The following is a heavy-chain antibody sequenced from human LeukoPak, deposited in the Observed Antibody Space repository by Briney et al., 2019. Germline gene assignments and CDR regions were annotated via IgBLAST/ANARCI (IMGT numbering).Heavy chain of an antibody. D-gene: IGHD7-27*01. Sequence: SEPLSLTCSVSGGSITKNGYYWSWIRQPPGKGLEWIGSIYYSGSTYYNPSLKSRVTISVDTSKNQFSLQLNSVTPEDTAVYYCAREGGDHWGFDYWAREPWSPSPQ. J-gene: IGHJ4*02. CDR3: AREGGDHWGFDY. CDR1: GGSITKNGYY. CDR2: IYYSGST. V-gene: IGHV4-39*07.